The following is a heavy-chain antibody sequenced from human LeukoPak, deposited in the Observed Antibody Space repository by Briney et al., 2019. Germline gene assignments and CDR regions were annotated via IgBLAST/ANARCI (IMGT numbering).Heavy chain of an antibody. J-gene: IGHJ5*02. CDR2: IYYSGST. CDR3: ARVSDIVVVPAAKGNWFDP. Sequence: SETLSLTCTVSGGSISSGDYYWSWIREPPGKGLEWIGYIYYSGSTYYNPSLKSRVTISVDTSKNQFSLKLSSVTAADTAVYYCARVSDIVVVPAAKGNWFDPWGQGTLVTVSS. CDR1: GGSISSGDYY. D-gene: IGHD2-2*01. V-gene: IGHV4-30-4*08.